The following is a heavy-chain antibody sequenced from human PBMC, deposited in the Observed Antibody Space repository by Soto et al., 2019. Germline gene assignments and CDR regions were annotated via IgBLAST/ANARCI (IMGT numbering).Heavy chain of an antibody. CDR2: ISGSGGTT. CDR3: AKDSWAIFGVPAGEYYAMDV. Sequence: GGSLRLSCVASGFTFENYAMSWVRQAPGKGLEWVSAISGSGGTTYYSDSVRGRFTISRDNSKNTVYLQMNDLRVEDAAEYFCAKDSWAIFGVPAGEYYAMDVWGQGTTVTVSS. J-gene: IGHJ6*02. D-gene: IGHD3-3*01. V-gene: IGHV3-23*01. CDR1: GFTFENYA.